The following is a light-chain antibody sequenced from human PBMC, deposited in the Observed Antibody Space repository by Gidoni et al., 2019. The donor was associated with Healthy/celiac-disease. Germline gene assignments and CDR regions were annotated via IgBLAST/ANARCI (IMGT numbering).Light chain of an antibody. J-gene: IGKJ2*01. Sequence: IVLTQSPGTLSLSPGERATLTCRDSQSVSISYLAWYQQKPGQAPRLLIYCASSRATGIPARFIGSGSGTDFTLTISRLEPEDFAVYYCQQYGSSPAYTFGQGTKLEIK. CDR3: QQYGSSPAYT. V-gene: IGKV3-20*01. CDR2: CAS. CDR1: QSVSISY.